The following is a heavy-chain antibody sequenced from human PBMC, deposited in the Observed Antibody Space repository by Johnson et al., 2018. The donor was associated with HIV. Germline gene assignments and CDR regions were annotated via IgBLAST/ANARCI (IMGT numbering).Heavy chain of an antibody. CDR2: ISYDGSNK. V-gene: IGHV3-30-3*01. CDR3: ARDRDRLNWNYGALDI. D-gene: IGHD1-7*01. CDR1: GFTFDDYA. J-gene: IGHJ3*02. Sequence: QMQLVESGGGVVRPGGSLRLSCAASGFTFDDYAMSWVRQAPGKGLEWVAVISYDGSNKYYADSVKGRFTISRDNSKNTLYLQMNSLRAEDMAVYYCARDRDRLNWNYGALDIWGQGTMVTVSS.